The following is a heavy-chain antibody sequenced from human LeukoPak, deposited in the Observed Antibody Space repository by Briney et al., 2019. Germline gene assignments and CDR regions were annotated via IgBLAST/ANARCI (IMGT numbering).Heavy chain of an antibody. D-gene: IGHD3-22*01. Sequence: GGSLRLSCAASGFTVSSNYMSWVRQAPGKGLEWVSIIYTGGSTYYADSVKGRFTISRDNSKNTLYLQMNSLRAEDTAVYYCAKDVYYYDSSGYWPVDYWGQGTLVTVSS. CDR3: AKDVYYYDSSGYWPVDY. J-gene: IGHJ4*02. CDR2: IYTGGST. V-gene: IGHV3-53*01. CDR1: GFTVSSNY.